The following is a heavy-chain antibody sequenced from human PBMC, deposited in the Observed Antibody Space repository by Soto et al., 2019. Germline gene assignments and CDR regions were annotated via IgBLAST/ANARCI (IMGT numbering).Heavy chain of an antibody. J-gene: IGHJ5*02. CDR3: ARGVNYYDSSGSSWFDP. V-gene: IGHV1-2*02. D-gene: IGHD3-22*01. Sequence: GASVKVSCKASGYTFTGYYIQWVRQAPGQGLEWMGWINPNSGGTNYAQKFQGRVTMTRDTSINTAYMELNSVTAADAAVYYCARGVNYYDSSGSSWFDPWGQGALVTVSS. CDR1: GYTFTGYY. CDR2: INPNSGGT.